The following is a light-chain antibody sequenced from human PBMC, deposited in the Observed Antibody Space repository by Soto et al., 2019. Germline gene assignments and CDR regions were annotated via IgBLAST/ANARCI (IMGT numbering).Light chain of an antibody. J-gene: IGKJ1*01. Sequence: EIVLTQSPGTLSLSPGERATLSCRASQSVSSSYLAWYQQKPGQAPRLLMYGASSRATCIPDRFSGSGSGTDFTLTISRLEPEDVAVYYCQQYGSSPPATFGQGTKLEIK. CDR2: GAS. CDR3: QQYGSSPPAT. CDR1: QSVSSSY. V-gene: IGKV3-20*01.